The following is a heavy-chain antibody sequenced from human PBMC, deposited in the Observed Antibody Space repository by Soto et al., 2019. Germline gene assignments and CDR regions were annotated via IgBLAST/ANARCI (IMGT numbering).Heavy chain of an antibody. CDR2: IIAYNFNT. J-gene: IGHJ4*02. Sequence: ASVKVSCKASGYTFTSYGISWVRQAPVQVLELIVWIIAYNFNTNYSQKLQGRFTITTYTSTITSYIELMILISDYTSVYYCARDLGIEAAGTAGDYWGQGTLVTVSS. V-gene: IGHV1-18*01. CDR1: GYTFTSYG. D-gene: IGHD6-13*01. CDR3: ARDLGIEAAGTAGDY.